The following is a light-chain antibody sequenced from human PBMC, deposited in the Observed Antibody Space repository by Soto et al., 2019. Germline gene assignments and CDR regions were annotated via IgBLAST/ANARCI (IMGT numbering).Light chain of an antibody. Sequence: DIQMTQSPSTLSASVGDRVTVTCRASQSISSWLAWYQQKPGKAPKVMIYDASSLGSGVPSRFSGSGSGTEFTLTISSLQPDDFATYYCQQYNPYSPWTFGQGTKVEIK. CDR3: QQYNPYSPWT. V-gene: IGKV1-5*01. J-gene: IGKJ1*01. CDR2: DAS. CDR1: QSISSW.